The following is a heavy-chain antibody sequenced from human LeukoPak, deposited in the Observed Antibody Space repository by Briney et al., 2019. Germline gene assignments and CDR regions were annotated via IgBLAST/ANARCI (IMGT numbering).Heavy chain of an antibody. J-gene: IGHJ4*02. V-gene: IGHV4-31*03. D-gene: IGHD2/OR15-2a*01. CDR3: AGHHPRNTVDF. CDR2: IYYSGST. CDR1: GGSISSVGYY. Sequence: SQTLSLTCTVSGGSISSVGYYWSWIRQHPGEGLEWIGYIYYSGSTYYNPSLKSRVTISLETSKNQFSLKLSSVTGADTAVYYCAGHHPRNTVDFWGQGTLVTVSS.